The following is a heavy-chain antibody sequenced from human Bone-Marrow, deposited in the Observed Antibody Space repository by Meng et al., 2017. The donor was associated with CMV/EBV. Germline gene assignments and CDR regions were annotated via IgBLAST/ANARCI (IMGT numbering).Heavy chain of an antibody. Sequence: SGGSISSGCYYWSLIRQHPGKGLEWIGYIYYSGSTYYNPSLKSRVTISVDTSKNQFSLKLSSVTAADTAVYYCAKGPDYYGSGSFFDYWGQGTLVTVSS. CDR1: GGSISSGCYY. V-gene: IGHV4-31*02. D-gene: IGHD3-10*01. J-gene: IGHJ4*02. CDR2: IYYSGST. CDR3: AKGPDYYGSGSFFDY.